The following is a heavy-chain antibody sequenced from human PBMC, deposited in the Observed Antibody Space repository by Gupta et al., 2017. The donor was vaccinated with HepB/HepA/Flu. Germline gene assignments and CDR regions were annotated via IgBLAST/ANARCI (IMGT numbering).Heavy chain of an antibody. J-gene: IGHJ4*02. CDR3: ARLAGYSSGWHGYYFDD. CDR1: GDSLTNNHYY. D-gene: IGHD6-19*01. V-gene: IGHV4-39*01. Sequence: QLQLHDSGPGLVKPSETLSLTSTVSGDSLTNNHYYWAWIRQPPGKGLEWIGKIHYSGSPYYNPSLKSRVTISVDASKNQFSLKLNSVTAADTAIYYCARLAGYSSGWHGYYFDDWGQGTLVTVSP. CDR2: IHYSGSP.